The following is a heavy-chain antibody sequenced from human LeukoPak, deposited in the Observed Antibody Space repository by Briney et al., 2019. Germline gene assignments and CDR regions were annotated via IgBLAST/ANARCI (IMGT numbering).Heavy chain of an antibody. V-gene: IGHV3-30*04. J-gene: IGHJ4*02. Sequence: PGGSLRLSCAASGFTFSSYAMHWVRQAPGKGLEWVAVISFDDGSNKYYADSVKGRFTISRDNSKNTMYLQMNSLRADDTAVYYCANWLLGSRLHYWGQGTLVTVSS. CDR2: ISFDDGSNK. CDR1: GFTFSSYA. D-gene: IGHD3-9*01. CDR3: ANWLLGSRLHY.